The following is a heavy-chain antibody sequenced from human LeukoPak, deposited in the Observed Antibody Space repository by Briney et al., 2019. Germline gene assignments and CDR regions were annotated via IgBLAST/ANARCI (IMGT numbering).Heavy chain of an antibody. CDR2: IRSSDSTT. CDR3: ARGPGYGYSGAFDI. J-gene: IGHJ3*02. D-gene: IGHD5-18*01. V-gene: IGHV3-48*01. CDR1: GFTFRSYS. Sequence: GGSLRLSCEVSGFTFRSYSMNWVRQAPGKGLEWISYIRSSDSTTYYADSVKGRFTISRDNAKNSLYLQMNSLRAEDTAVYYCARGPGYGYSGAFDIWGQGTMVTVSS.